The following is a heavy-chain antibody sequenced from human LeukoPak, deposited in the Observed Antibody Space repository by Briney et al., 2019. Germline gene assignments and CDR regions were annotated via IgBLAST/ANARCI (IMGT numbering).Heavy chain of an antibody. CDR2: ISSSGSTI. Sequence: QPGGSLRLSCAASGFTFSSYEMNWVRQAPGKGLEWVSYISSSGSTIYYADSVKGRFTISRDNAKNSLYLQMKSLRAEDTAVYYCARERTSITGTRRGFDPWGQGTLVTVSS. V-gene: IGHV3-48*03. CDR3: ARERTSITGTRRGFDP. J-gene: IGHJ5*02. CDR1: GFTFSSYE. D-gene: IGHD1-7*01.